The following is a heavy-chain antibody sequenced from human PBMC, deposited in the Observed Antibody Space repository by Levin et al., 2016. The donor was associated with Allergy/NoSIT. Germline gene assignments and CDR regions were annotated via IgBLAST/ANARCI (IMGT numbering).Heavy chain of an antibody. Sequence: GESLKISCTASGFTFSRYDMHWVRQVTGKGLEWVATIATTGGPYYPVSVKGRFTVSRENVKSSLYLQINNLKAGDTALYYCARGLRVPGVATTGFDSWGQGTPVTVSS. V-gene: IGHV3-13*05. D-gene: IGHD1-1*01. CDR1: GFTFSRYD. CDR2: IATTGGP. CDR3: ARGLRVPGVATTGFDS. J-gene: IGHJ4*02.